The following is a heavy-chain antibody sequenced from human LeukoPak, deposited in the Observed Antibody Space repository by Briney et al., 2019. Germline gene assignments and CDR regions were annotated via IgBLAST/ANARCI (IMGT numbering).Heavy chain of an antibody. V-gene: IGHV4-4*07. CDR1: DGSISSYY. CDR2: TYTSGST. CDR3: ARDEPYYYDSSGYYTYYFDY. D-gene: IGHD3-22*01. Sequence: PSETLSLTCTVSDGSISSYYWSWIRQPAGKGLEWIGRTYTSGSTNYNPSLKSRVTISVDKSKNQFSLKLSSVTAADTAVYYCARDEPYYYDSSGYYTYYFDYWGQGTLVTVSS. J-gene: IGHJ4*02.